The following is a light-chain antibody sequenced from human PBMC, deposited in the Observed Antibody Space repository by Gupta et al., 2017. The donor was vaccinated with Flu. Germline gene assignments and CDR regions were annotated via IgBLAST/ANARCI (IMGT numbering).Light chain of an antibody. CDR2: APF. V-gene: IGKV1-17*01. CDR3: LQLSSYPRT. CDR1: QGIGND. J-gene: IGKJ1*01. Sequence: DIPRTQSPSSLSASVGDRVTITCRASQGIGNDLGCYQQKPGKAPKRLLYAPFTLQSGVPSSFSGSGSGTEFTLTISTLQPEDFATFSCLQLSSYPRTFGQGTKVEIK.